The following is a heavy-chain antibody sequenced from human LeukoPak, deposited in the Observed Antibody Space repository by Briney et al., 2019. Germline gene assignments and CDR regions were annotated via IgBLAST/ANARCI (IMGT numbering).Heavy chain of an antibody. V-gene: IGHV1-2*02. CDR3: ARDLRAFRDGYKNPNFYLDY. J-gene: IGHJ4*02. CDR2: INPNSGGT. CDR1: GYTFTGYY. D-gene: IGHD5-24*01. Sequence: ASVKVSCKASGYTFTGYYMHWVRQAPGQGLEWMGWINPNSGGTNYAQKFQGRVTMTRDTSISTAYMELRSLRSDDTAVYFCARDLRAFRDGYKNPNFYLDYWGQGTLVTVSS.